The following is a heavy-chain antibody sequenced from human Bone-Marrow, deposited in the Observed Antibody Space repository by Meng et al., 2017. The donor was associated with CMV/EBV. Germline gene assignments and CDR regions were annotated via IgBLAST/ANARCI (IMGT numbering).Heavy chain of an antibody. D-gene: IGHD2-2*01. Sequence: SETLSLTCTVSGGPISSYYWSWIRQPPGKGLEWIGYIYYSGSTNYNPSLKSRVTISVDTSKNQFSLKLSSVTAADTAVYYCATPGDCSSTSCYDYYYYYGMDVWGQGTTVT. CDR3: ATPGDCSSTSCYDYYYYYGMDV. CDR1: GGPISSYY. V-gene: IGHV4-59*12. J-gene: IGHJ6*02. CDR2: IYYSGST.